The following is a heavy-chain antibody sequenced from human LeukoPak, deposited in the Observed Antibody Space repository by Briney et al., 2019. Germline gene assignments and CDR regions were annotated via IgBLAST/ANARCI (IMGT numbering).Heavy chain of an antibody. CDR3: ARDDCSSTSWYVGYYYGMDV. Sequence: GRSLRLSCAASGFTFSSYAMHWVRQAPGKGLEWVAVISYDGSNKYYADSVKGRFTLSRDNSKNTLYLQMNSLRAEDTAVYYCARDDCSSTSWYVGYYYGMDVWGQGTTVTVSS. V-gene: IGHV3-30-3*01. CDR1: GFTFSSYA. D-gene: IGHD2-2*01. CDR2: ISYDGSNK. J-gene: IGHJ6*02.